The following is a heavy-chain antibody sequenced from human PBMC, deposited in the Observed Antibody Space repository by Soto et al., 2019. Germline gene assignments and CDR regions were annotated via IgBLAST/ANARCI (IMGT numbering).Heavy chain of an antibody. CDR3: AREGSSGWNPLEYYYYGMDV. CDR2: IYYSGST. J-gene: IGHJ6*02. D-gene: IGHD3-22*01. Sequence: QVQLQESGPGLVKPSQTLSLTCTVSGGSISSGDYYWSWIRQPPGKGLEWIGYIYYSGSTYYNPSPKSRATITVDTTKNLYTLKLSSGPAADTAVYYCAREGSSGWNPLEYYYYGMDVWGQGTTVTVSS. CDR1: GGSISSGDYY. V-gene: IGHV4-30-4*01.